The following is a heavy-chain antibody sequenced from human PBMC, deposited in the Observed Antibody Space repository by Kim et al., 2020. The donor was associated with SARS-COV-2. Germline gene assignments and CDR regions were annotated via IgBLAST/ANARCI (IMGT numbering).Heavy chain of an antibody. Sequence: SETLSLTCTVSGGSISSYYWSWIRQPPGKGLEWIGYIYYSGSTNYNPSLKSRVTISVDTSKNQFSLKLSSVTAADTAVYYCARGVRSSSWYSTPPTGTYYGMDVWGQGTTVTVSS. CDR3: ARGVRSSSWYSTPPTGTYYGMDV. CDR2: IYYSGST. CDR1: GGSISSYY. D-gene: IGHD6-13*01. V-gene: IGHV4-59*01. J-gene: IGHJ6*02.